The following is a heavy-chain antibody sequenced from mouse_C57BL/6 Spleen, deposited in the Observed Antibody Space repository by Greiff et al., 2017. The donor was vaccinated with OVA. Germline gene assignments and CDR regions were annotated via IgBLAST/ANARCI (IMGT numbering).Heavy chain of an antibody. CDR1: GYTFTDYE. Sequence: VKLMESGAELVRPGASVTLSCKASGYTFTDYEMHWVKQTPVHGLEWIGAIDPETGGTAYNQKFKGKAILTADKSSSTAYMELRSLTSEDSAVYYCTRGSSGPWFAYWGQGTLVTVSA. CDR2: IDPETGGT. J-gene: IGHJ3*01. V-gene: IGHV1-15*01. D-gene: IGHD3-2*02. CDR3: TRGSSGPWFAY.